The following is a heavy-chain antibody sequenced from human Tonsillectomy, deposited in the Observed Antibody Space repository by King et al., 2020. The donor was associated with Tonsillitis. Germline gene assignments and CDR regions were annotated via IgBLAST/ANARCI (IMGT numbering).Heavy chain of an antibody. D-gene: IGHD5-24*01. CDR2: IYPGDSET. CDR1: GYNFSNYW. CDR3: ARHDRDGYNWDAFDI. J-gene: IGHJ3*02. V-gene: IGHV5-51*01. Sequence: VQLVEAGAEAKKPGESLTIYCTGSGYNFSNYWIGWVRQMPGKGLESMGIIYPGDSETRYSPSFQGLVTISADESINIAYLQWSSLKASDSAMYYCARHDRDGYNWDAFDIWGHGTLVTVSS.